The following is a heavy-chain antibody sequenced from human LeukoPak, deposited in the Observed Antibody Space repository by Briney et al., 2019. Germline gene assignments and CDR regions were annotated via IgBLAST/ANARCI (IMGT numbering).Heavy chain of an antibody. CDR3: AREGYCSGGSCYSDY. Sequence: TSETLSLTCSVSGAPLKSHYWTWIRQSPGKGLEWVSVIYSGGSTYYADSVKGRFTISRDNSKNTLFLQMNSLRAEDTAVYYCAREGYCSGGSCYSDYWGQGTLVTVSS. V-gene: IGHV3-66*01. J-gene: IGHJ4*02. CDR1: GAPLKSHY. CDR2: IYSGGST. D-gene: IGHD2-15*01.